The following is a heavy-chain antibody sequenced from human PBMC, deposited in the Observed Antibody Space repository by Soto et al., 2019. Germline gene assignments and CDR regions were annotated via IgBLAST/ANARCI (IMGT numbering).Heavy chain of an antibody. V-gene: IGHV3-30-3*01. Sequence: PGGSLRLSCAASGFTFSSYAMHWVRQAPGKGLEWVAVISYDGSNKYYADSVKGRFTISRDNSKNTLYLQMNSLRAEDTAVYYCAEGLPRGYWGQGTVVTVSS. CDR3: AEGLPRGY. CDR2: ISYDGSNK. CDR1: GFTFSSYA. J-gene: IGHJ4*02.